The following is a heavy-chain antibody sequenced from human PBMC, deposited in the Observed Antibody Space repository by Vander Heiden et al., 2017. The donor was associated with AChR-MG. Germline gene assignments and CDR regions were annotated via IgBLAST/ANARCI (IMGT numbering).Heavy chain of an antibody. D-gene: IGHD3-16*02. CDR1: GFTFRNYR. CDR2: ISSSTNTI. CDR3: ARDPPYDYVWGTYRCTTFDY. V-gene: IGHV3-48*02. J-gene: IGHJ4*02. Sequence: EVQLVESGGGLVQPGGSLRLSCPASGFTFRNYRMTWVRPAPGKGLEWVSYISSSTNTIYYADSVRGRFTISRDNAKNSLYLQMHSLRDEDTAVYYCARDPPYDYVWGTYRCTTFDYWGQGTLVTVSS.